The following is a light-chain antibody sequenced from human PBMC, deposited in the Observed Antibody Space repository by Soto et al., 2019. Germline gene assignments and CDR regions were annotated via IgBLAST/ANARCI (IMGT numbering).Light chain of an antibody. CDR3: AAWDDTLNGLV. V-gene: IGLV1-47*01. CDR2: RAS. J-gene: IGLJ2*01. Sequence: QSVLTQPPSASGTPGQRVTISCSGSSCNIGSNYVYWYQQVPGTAPRLLMYRASQRPSGVPDRFSGSKSGTSAALAISGLRSEDEADYYCAAWDDTLNGLVFGGGTQLTVL. CDR1: SCNIGSNY.